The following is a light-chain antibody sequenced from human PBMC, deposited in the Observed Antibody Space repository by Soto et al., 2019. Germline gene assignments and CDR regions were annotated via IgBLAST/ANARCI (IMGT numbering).Light chain of an antibody. Sequence: QSVLTQPASVSGSPGQSITISCSGTSSDIGGYKYVSWYQQHPGKAPKLLIYDVDDRPPGLSYRFSGSKSGNTASLIISGLQTEDEGVYYCCSYTRANTIIFGGGTKLTVL. CDR2: DVD. CDR1: SSDIGGYKY. J-gene: IGLJ2*01. V-gene: IGLV2-14*03. CDR3: CSYTRANTII.